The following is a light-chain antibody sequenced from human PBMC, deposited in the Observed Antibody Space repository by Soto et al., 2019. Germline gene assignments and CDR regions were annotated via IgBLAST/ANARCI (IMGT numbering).Light chain of an antibody. V-gene: IGLV2-8*01. J-gene: IGLJ1*01. Sequence: SVLTEHPSASGTPGQSVAISFTVTSSDVGGYNYVSWYQQHPGKAPKLMIYEVNKRPSGVPDRFSGSKSGNTASLTVSGLQAEDEADYYCSSYAGSSNVFGTGTKVTXL. CDR2: EVN. CDR1: SSDVGGYNY. CDR3: SSYAGSSNV.